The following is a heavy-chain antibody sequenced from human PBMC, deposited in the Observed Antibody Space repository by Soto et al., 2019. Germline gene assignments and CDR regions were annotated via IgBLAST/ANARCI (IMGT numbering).Heavy chain of an antibody. J-gene: IGHJ1*01. CDR1: GGCFRGYD. V-gene: IGHV4-34*01. CDR2: INHSVST. CDR3: ARPNVSGYFDWYCGHFHH. D-gene: IGHD3-9*01. Sequence: XEILSLPSAVYGGCFRGYDWSGIGQRPGKGLEWIGEINHSVSTNYNPSLKSRVTISVDTSKNQFSLKLSSVTAADTAVYYCARPNVSGYFDWYCGHFHHWGQGTLVTVSS.